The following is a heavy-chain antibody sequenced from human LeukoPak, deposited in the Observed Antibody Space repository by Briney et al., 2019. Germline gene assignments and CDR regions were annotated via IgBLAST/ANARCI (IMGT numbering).Heavy chain of an antibody. J-gene: IGHJ4*02. CDR2: IYTSGST. D-gene: IGHD3-10*01. CDR3: ARFSRTYCYGSGSYLDY. V-gene: IGHV4-4*07. CDR1: GGSISSYY. Sequence: PSETLSLTCTVSGGSISSYYWSWIRQPAGKGLEWIGRIYTSGSTNYNPSLKSRVTMSVDTSKNQFSLKLSSVTAADTAVYYCARFSRTYCYGSGSYLDYWGQGTLVTVSS.